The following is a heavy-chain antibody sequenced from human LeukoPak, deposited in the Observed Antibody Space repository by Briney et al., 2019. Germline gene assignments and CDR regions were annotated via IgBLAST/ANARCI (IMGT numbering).Heavy chain of an antibody. J-gene: IGHJ5*02. V-gene: IGHV1-69*05. CDR3: ARDRGLAANWFDP. CDR2: IIPIFGTA. CDR1: GGTFSSYA. D-gene: IGHD6-25*01. Sequence: ASVKVSCKASGGTFSSYAISWVRQAPGQGLEWKGGIIPIFGTANYAQKFQGRVTITTDESTSTAYMELSSLRSEDTAVYYCARDRGLAANWFDPWGQGTLVTVSS.